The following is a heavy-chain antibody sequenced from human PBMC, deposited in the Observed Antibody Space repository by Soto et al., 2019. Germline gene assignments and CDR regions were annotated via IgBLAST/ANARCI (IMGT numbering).Heavy chain of an antibody. Sequence: PSETLSLTCAISGDSVSSNSAAWNWIRQSPSRGLEWLGRTYYRSKWYNDYAVSVKSRITINPDTSKNQFSLQLNSVTPEDTAAYYCARDPHWPQTACFDIWGKGTMVTVSS. CDR2: TYYRSKWYN. V-gene: IGHV6-1*01. CDR1: GDSVSSNSAA. D-gene: IGHD1-1*01. J-gene: IGHJ3*02. CDR3: ARDPHWPQTACFDI.